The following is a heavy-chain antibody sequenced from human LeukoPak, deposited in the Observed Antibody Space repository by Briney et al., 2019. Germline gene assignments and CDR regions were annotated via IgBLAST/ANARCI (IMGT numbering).Heavy chain of an antibody. CDR1: ELTFSAFV. D-gene: IGHD1-7*01. CDR3: AKDGELRAKYYYYYYMDV. V-gene: IGHV3-33*06. J-gene: IGHJ6*03. Sequence: GGSLRLYCTASELTFSAFVMHWVRQAPGKGLEWVALIWLDGSNQYYADSVKGRFTISRDNSRNTLYLQMNSLRAEDTAVYYCAKDGELRAKYYYYYYMDVWGKGTSVTVSS. CDR2: IWLDGSNQ.